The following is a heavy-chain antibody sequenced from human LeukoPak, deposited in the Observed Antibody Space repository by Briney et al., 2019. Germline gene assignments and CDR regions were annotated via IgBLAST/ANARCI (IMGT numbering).Heavy chain of an antibody. J-gene: IGHJ4*02. D-gene: IGHD1-26*01. Sequence: PGGSLRLSCAASGSTFSSYSMNWVRQAPGKGLEWVSSISSSSSYIYYADSVKGRFTISRDNAKNSLYLQMNSLRAEDTAVYYCARRKDSGSQSHDYWGQGTLVTVSS. V-gene: IGHV3-21*01. CDR1: GSTFSSYS. CDR3: ARRKDSGSQSHDY. CDR2: ISSSSSYI.